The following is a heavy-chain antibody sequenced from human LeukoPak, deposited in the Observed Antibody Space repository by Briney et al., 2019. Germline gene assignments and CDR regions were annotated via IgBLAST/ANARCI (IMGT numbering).Heavy chain of an antibody. V-gene: IGHV4-61*02. CDR3: AREVSAAGTNWFDP. CDR1: GGSISSGRYY. CDR2: IYTSGSI. J-gene: IGHJ5*02. D-gene: IGHD6-13*01. Sequence: SETLSLTCTVSGGSISSGRYYWSWIRQPAGKGLEWIGRIYTSGSINYNSSLKSRVTISLDTSKNQFSLKLSSVTAADTAVYYCAREVSAAGTNWFDPWGQGTLVTVSS.